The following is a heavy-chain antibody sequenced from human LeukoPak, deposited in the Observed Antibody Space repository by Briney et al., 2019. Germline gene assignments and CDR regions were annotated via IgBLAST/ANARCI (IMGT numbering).Heavy chain of an antibody. CDR2: ITGSSSYI. Sequence: PGGSLRLSCAASGFTFSTYYMNWVRQAPGKGLEWVSFITGSSSYIYYTDSVRGRFTISRDNAKNSLFLQMNSQRDEDTAVYYCASGFSSSPYFDYWGQGTLVTVSS. CDR1: GFTFSTYY. D-gene: IGHD6-6*01. CDR3: ASGFSSSPYFDY. J-gene: IGHJ4*02. V-gene: IGHV3-21*01.